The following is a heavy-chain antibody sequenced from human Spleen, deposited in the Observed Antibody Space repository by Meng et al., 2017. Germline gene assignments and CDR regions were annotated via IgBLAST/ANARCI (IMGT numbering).Heavy chain of an antibody. CDR3: AKGGAFTFGGVIAADY. J-gene: IGHJ4*02. CDR2: ISISGGIT. V-gene: IGHV3-23*01. CDR1: GFTFSNSA. Sequence: GESLKISCTVSGFTFSNSAMGWVRQAPGKGLEWVSGISISGGITYYAGSVKGRFTISRDNSKNTLYLQMNSLRAEDTAVYYCAKGGAFTFGGVIAADYWGQGTLVTVSS. D-gene: IGHD3-16*02.